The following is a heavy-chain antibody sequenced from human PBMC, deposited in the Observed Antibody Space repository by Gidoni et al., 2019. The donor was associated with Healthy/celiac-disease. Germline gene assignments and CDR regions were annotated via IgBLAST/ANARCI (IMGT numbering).Heavy chain of an antibody. CDR1: GGTVSSDA. J-gene: IGHJ4*02. Sequence: QEQLVQSGAEVKKPGASAKVSCKAAGGTVSSDAIGWVRQAPGQGLEWMGGIIPIFGTANYAQKFQGRVPITAAESTSTASIELRSLRSEDTAVSYCARGTYYYDRSRYSPFDYWGQGTLVTVSS. CDR2: IIPIFGTA. V-gene: IGHV1-69*01. CDR3: ARGTYYYDRSRYSPFDY. D-gene: IGHD3-22*01.